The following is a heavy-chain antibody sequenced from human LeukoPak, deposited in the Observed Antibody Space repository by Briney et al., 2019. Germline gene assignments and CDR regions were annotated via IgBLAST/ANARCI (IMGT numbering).Heavy chain of an antibody. Sequence: GGSLRLSCAASGFTFNHYAMNWVRQAPGKGLEWVASISSTTTYIYYADSVKGRFTISRDNAKNSVHLQMNSLRAEDTAVYYCAKDGRTYYDILTGYYNGYFDYWGQGTLVTVSS. V-gene: IGHV3-21*01. CDR3: AKDGRTYYDILTGYYNGYFDY. J-gene: IGHJ4*02. D-gene: IGHD3-9*01. CDR2: ISSTTTYI. CDR1: GFTFNHYA.